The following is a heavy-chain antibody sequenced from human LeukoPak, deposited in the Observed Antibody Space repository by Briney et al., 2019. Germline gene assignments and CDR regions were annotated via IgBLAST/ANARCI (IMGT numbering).Heavy chain of an antibody. CDR3: ATVRSVSLAYGSGSDY. V-gene: IGHV1-2*06. D-gene: IGHD3-10*01. CDR1: GYTFTAYD. Sequence: GASVKVSCKASGYTFTAYDMRWVRQAPGQGLEWMGRINPNSGGTSSAQKFQGRVTMTRDTSINTAYMELNRLGSDDTAVYYCATVRSVSLAYGSGSDYWGQGTLVTVSS. CDR2: INPNSGGT. J-gene: IGHJ4*02.